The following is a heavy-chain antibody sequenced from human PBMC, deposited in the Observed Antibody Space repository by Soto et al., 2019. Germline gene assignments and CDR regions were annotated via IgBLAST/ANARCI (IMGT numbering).Heavy chain of an antibody. V-gene: IGHV1-69*01. CDR2: IIPIFGTT. D-gene: IGHD1-26*01. CDR3: ATGVGVYYLDY. CDR1: GGTFSTYA. J-gene: IGHJ4*02. Sequence: QVQLVQSGAEVKKPGSSVKVSCKASGGTFSTYAITWVRQAPGQGLEWLGGIIPIFGTTDYARKFQGRVTITAAESTSTVFIEPSSVPAENTAVYYCATGVGVYYLDYWGQGTRVTVAS.